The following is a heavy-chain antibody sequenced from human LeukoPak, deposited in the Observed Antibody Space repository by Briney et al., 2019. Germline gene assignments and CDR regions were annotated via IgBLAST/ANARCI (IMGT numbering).Heavy chain of an antibody. J-gene: IGHJ6*03. D-gene: IGHD6-19*01. Sequence: ASVKVSCKASGYTFTGNYMHWVRQAPGQGLEWMEWINPNSGGTNYAQKLQGRVTRTRDTSISTAYMELSRLRSDDTAVYYCARESVAGTPGAYYYYYYMDVWGKGTTVTVSS. V-gene: IGHV1-2*02. CDR1: GYTFTGNY. CDR3: ARESVAGTPGAYYYYYYMDV. CDR2: INPNSGGT.